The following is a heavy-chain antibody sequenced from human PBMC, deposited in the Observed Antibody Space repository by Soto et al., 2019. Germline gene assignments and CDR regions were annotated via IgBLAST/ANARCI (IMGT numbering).Heavy chain of an antibody. Sequence: QVQLVESGGGVVQPGRSLRLSCAASGFTFSSYGMHWVRQAPGKGLEWVAVISYDGSNKYYADSVKGRFTISRDNSKNTLYLQMNSLRAEDTAVYYCAKDHGSGSYYDFDYWGQGTLVTVSS. CDR3: AKDHGSGSYYDFDY. CDR1: GFTFSSYG. J-gene: IGHJ4*02. D-gene: IGHD3-10*01. CDR2: ISYDGSNK. V-gene: IGHV3-30*18.